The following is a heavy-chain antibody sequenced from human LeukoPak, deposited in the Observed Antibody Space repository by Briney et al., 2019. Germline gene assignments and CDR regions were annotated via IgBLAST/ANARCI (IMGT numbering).Heavy chain of an antibody. V-gene: IGHV5-51*01. CDR1: GYSFTSYW. CDR3: ARQDVASTGTTYYYAMDV. J-gene: IGHJ6*02. D-gene: IGHD1/OR15-1a*01. CDR2: INHGDSDT. Sequence: GESLKISCKGSGYSFTSYWIGWVRQMPGKGLEWMGIINHGDSDTRYSPSFQGQVTISADKSISTAYLQWSSLKASDTAMYYCARQDVASTGTTYYYAMDVWGQGTTVTVSS.